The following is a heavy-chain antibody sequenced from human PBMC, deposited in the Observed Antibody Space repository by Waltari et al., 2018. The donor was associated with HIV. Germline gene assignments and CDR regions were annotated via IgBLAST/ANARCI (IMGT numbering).Heavy chain of an antibody. CDR1: GFTFSSYG. CDR2: ISYYGDNK. V-gene: IGHV3-30*18. J-gene: IGHJ4*02. CDR3: AKGASGWSPGY. D-gene: IGHD6-19*01. Sequence: QVQLVESGGGVVQPGRSLRLSCAASGFTFSSYGMHWVRQAPGKGLGGVAVISYYGDNKYYADSVKGRFTISRDNSKNTLYLQMNSLRVEDTAVYYCAKGASGWSPGYWGQGTLVTVSS.